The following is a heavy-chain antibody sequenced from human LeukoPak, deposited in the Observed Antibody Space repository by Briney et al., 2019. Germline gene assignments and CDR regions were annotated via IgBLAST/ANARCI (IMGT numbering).Heavy chain of an antibody. CDR2: ISGSGDHM. CDR3: SKDLAAGTIGYFDS. CDR1: GFTFSIYA. Sequence: HPGGSLRLSCAASGFTFSIYAMNWVRQAPGKGPEWVSSISGSGDHMRYADSVRGRFTISRDNSKNTLYLRMNSLRVEDTAIYYCSKDLAAGTIGYFDSWGQGTLITVSS. J-gene: IGHJ4*02. D-gene: IGHD6-13*01. V-gene: IGHV3-23*01.